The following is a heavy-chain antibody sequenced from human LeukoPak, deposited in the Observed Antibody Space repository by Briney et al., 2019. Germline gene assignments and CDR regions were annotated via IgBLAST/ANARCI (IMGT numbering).Heavy chain of an antibody. CDR2: ISSSSSYI. CDR3: ARGGTYSSSWYGNGDWFDP. Sequence: GGSLRLSCAASGFTFSSYEMNWVRQAPGKGLEWVSSISSSSSYIYYADSVKGRFTISRDNAKNSLYLQMNSLRAEDTAVYYCARGGTYSSSWYGNGDWFDPWGQGTLVTVSS. V-gene: IGHV3-21*01. J-gene: IGHJ5*02. CDR1: GFTFSSYE. D-gene: IGHD6-13*01.